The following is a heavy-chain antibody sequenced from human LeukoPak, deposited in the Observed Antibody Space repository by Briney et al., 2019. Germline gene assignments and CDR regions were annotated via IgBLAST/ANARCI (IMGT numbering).Heavy chain of an antibody. CDR1: GGTFSSYA. V-gene: IGHV1-69*01. J-gene: IGHJ4*02. D-gene: IGHD3-3*01. Sequence: SVEVSCKASGGTFSSYAISWVRQAPGQGLEWMGGIIPIFGTANYAQKFQGRVTITADESTSTAYMELSSLRSEDTAVYYCTRPAGDFWSGYSRTPFDYWGQGTLVTVSS. CDR3: TRPAGDFWSGYSRTPFDY. CDR2: IIPIFGTA.